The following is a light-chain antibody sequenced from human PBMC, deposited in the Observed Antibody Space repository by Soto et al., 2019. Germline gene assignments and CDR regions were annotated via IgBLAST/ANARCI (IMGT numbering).Light chain of an antibody. CDR2: DVS. CDR3: SSYTTTNTV. J-gene: IGLJ2*01. V-gene: IGLV2-14*01. Sequence: QSALTQPASVSGSPGQSITISCTGISSDVGGYKYVSWYQQHPGKAPKLLIYDVSNRPSGVSNRYSGAKSDNTAPLTISGLQAEDEADYYGSSYTTTNTVFGGGTKLTVL. CDR1: SSDVGGYKY.